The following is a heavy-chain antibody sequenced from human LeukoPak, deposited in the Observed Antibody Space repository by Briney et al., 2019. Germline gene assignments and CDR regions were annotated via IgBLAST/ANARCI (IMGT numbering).Heavy chain of an antibody. J-gene: IGHJ4*02. V-gene: IGHV4-34*01. D-gene: IGHD3-16*02. CDR3: ASSYDYVWGSYLPYFDY. CDR1: GGSFSGYY. Sequence: SETLSLTCAVYGGSFSGYYWTWIRQSPGKGLEWIGEINHTGGTNYNPSLKSRVTISVDTSKSQFSLKLSSVTAADTAVYYCASSYDYVWGSYLPYFDYWGQGTLVTVSS. CDR2: INHTGGT.